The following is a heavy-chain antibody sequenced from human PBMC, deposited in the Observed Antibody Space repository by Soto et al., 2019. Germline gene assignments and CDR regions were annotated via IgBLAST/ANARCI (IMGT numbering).Heavy chain of an antibody. D-gene: IGHD2-21*01. CDR3: ARTSDLGFRDWLDP. J-gene: IGHJ5*02. V-gene: IGHV4-31*03. CDR2: IYYRGNT. Sequence: QVQLQESGPGLVRPEQTLSLTCSVSGGSISTGGYHWTWIRQHPEKGLEWIGYIYYRGNTYYNPSLRGRLTMSVDTSTKQFSLNLTSVTAADTAVYYCARTSDLGFRDWLDPWGLGTLVTVSS. CDR1: GGSISTGGYH.